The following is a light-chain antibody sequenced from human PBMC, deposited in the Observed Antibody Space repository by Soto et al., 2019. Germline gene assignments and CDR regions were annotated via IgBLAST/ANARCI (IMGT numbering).Light chain of an antibody. Sequence: DIQVTQYPSSLSASVADRATSTRGTSQRISSYLNWFQQKPGKARKLLIYKASTLKSGVTSRFSGSGSGTEFTITISSLQPDDFATYYCQHYNSYSEAFGQGTKVDIK. V-gene: IGKV1-5*03. J-gene: IGKJ1*01. CDR3: QHYNSYSEA. CDR2: KAS. CDR1: QRISSY.